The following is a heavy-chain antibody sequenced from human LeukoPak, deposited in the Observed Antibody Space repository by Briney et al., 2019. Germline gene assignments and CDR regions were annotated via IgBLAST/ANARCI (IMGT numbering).Heavy chain of an antibody. J-gene: IGHJ4*02. Sequence: PSETLSLTYSVSGGSMSGYYWSWIRQPPGRRLEWIGYIYYSGNSTYNPSLKSRHTISIDSPKNLFSLKLPSVTAADTAVYFCARHPGASFDSWGQGNLVTVSS. CDR3: ARHPGASFDS. V-gene: IGHV4-59*08. CDR2: IYYSGNS. D-gene: IGHD7-27*01. CDR1: GGSMSGYY.